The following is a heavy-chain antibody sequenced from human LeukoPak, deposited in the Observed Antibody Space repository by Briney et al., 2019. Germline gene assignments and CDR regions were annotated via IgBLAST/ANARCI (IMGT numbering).Heavy chain of an antibody. CDR3: ARLSQQQLVY. J-gene: IGHJ4*02. V-gene: IGHV5-51*01. CDR1: GYPYTNYW. CDR2: IYPGDSDT. Sequence: GESLKISCKGSGYPYTNYWIGWVRQMPGKGLEWMGIIYPGDSDTRYSPSFQGQVTISADKSISTAYLQWSSLKASDTAMYYCARLSQQQLVYWGQGTLVTVSS. D-gene: IGHD6-13*01.